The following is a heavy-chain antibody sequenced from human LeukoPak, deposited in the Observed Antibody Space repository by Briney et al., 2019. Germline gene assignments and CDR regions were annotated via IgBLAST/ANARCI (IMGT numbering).Heavy chain of an antibody. V-gene: IGHV4-59*01. D-gene: IGHD6-19*01. CDR2: IYYSGST. CDR1: GGTITTYY. Sequence: PSETLSLICTVSGGTITTYYWSWIRQPPGKGLEWIGYIYYSGSTNYNPSLKSRVTISVDTSKNQFSLKLSSVTAADTAVYYCARRVSSGWYDWYFDLWGRGTLVTVSS. CDR3: ARRVSSGWYDWYFDL. J-gene: IGHJ2*01.